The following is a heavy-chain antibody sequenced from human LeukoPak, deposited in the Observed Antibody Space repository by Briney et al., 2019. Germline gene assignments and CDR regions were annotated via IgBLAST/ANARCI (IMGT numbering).Heavy chain of an antibody. D-gene: IGHD4-23*01. CDR3: ARQTTVATDC. J-gene: IGHJ4*02. CDR2: IWFDGSNK. Sequence: GGSLRLSCAASGFTFSSYGMHWVRQAPGKGLEWVALIWFDGSNKYYADSVKGRFTISRDNSNNTLYLQMNSLRVEDTAVYYCARQTTVATDCWGQGTLVTVSS. V-gene: IGHV3-33*01. CDR1: GFTFSSYG.